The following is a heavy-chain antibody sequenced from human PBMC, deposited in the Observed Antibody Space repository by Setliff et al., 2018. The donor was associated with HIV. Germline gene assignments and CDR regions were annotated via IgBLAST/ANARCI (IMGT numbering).Heavy chain of an antibody. CDR1: GYTFTSYA. D-gene: IGHD3-10*01. J-gene: IGHJ3*02. Sequence: ASVKVSCKASGYTFTSYAMHWVRQAPGQRLEWMGWINAGNGKTKYSQKFQGRVTITRDTSASTAYMELSILRSEDTAVYYCASPSITMVRGVMRSAFDIWGQGTMVTVSS. V-gene: IGHV1-3*01. CDR3: ASPSITMVRGVMRSAFDI. CDR2: INAGNGKT.